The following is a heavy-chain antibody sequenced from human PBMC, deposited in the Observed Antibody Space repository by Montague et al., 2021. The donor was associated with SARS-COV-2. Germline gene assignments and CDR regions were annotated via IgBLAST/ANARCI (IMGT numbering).Heavy chain of an antibody. CDR1: GGSMDTDSYY. V-gene: IGHV4-39*01. CDR2: IYYSGTI. D-gene: IGHD6-19*01. J-gene: IGHJ5*02. Sequence: SETLSLTCTVSGGSMDTDSYYWGWIRQPPGRGPEWIATIYYSGTIYYNPSLQSRATISADMSTNQFYLKLTSATAADTAVYYCARAGYSTGFGWFDPWGQGTLVTVSS. CDR3: ARAGYSTGFGWFDP.